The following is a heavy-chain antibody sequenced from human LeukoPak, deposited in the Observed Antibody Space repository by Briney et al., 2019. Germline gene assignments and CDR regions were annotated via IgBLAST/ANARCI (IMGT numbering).Heavy chain of an antibody. V-gene: IGHV3-23*01. D-gene: IGHD3-22*01. CDR3: AKDEVVISSNWFDP. Sequence: HAGGSLRLSCAASGFTFSSYSMNWVRQAPGKGLEWVSAISGSGGSTYYADSVKGRFTISRDNSKNTLYLQMNSLRAEDTAVYYCAKDEVVISSNWFDPWGQGTLVTVSS. CDR1: GFTFSSYS. CDR2: ISGSGGST. J-gene: IGHJ5*02.